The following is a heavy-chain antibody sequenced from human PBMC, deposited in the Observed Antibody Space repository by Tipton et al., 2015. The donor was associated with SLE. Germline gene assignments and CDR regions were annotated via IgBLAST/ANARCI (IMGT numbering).Heavy chain of an antibody. CDR2: IYYSGSS. J-gene: IGHJ4*02. CDR3: ARESASTGHFDF. Sequence: GLVKPSETLSLTCTVSGGSISNYYWSWIRQPPGKGLEWIGYIYYSGSSYYSPSLESRITLSVDTSENQFSLNLRSVTVTDTAVYYCARESASTGHFDFWGQGTLVTVSS. V-gene: IGHV4-59*12. CDR1: GGSISNYY. D-gene: IGHD2-8*02.